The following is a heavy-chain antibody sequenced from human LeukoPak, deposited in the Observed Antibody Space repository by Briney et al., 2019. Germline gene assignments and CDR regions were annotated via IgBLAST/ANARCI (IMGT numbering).Heavy chain of an antibody. J-gene: IGHJ5*02. CDR1: GLTFSSYA. V-gene: IGHV3-23*01. D-gene: IGHD3-10*01. CDR3: AKGGAITSSITMVRHNNWFDP. CDR2: ISGSGGST. Sequence: GGSLRLSCAASGLTFSSYAMSWVRQAPGKGLEWVSAISGSGGSTYYADSVKGRFTISRDNSKNTLYLQMNSLRAEDTAVYYCAKGGAITSSITMVRHNNWFDPWGQGTLVTVSS.